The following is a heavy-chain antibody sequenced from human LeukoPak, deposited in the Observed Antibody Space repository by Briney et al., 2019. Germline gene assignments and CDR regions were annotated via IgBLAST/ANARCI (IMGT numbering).Heavy chain of an antibody. D-gene: IGHD2-21*02. CDR3: TTLTSRAYRAYCGGDCQRMDV. J-gene: IGHJ6*02. V-gene: IGHV3-15*07. CDR1: GFTFSNAW. Sequence: PGGSLRPSCAASGFTFSNAWMNWVRQAPGKGLEWVGRIKSKTDGGTTDYAAPVKGRFTISRDDSKNTLYLQMNSLKTEDTAVYYCTTLTSRAYRAYCGGDCQRMDVWGQGTTVTVSS. CDR2: IKSKTDGGTT.